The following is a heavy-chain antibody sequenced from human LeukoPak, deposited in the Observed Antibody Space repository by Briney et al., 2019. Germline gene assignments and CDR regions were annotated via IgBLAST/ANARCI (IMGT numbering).Heavy chain of an antibody. Sequence: SETLSLTCSGSGGSISSGSYCWSWIGQHPGKGLEWIGYIDYSGSTFYNPSLKSRLTMSIDTSKNQFSLKLSSVTAADTAVYYCAADTSGYRIFNYWGQGTLVTVSS. CDR3: AADTSGYRIFNY. V-gene: IGHV4-31*03. CDR2: IDYSGST. CDR1: GGSISSGSYC. D-gene: IGHD3-22*01. J-gene: IGHJ4*02.